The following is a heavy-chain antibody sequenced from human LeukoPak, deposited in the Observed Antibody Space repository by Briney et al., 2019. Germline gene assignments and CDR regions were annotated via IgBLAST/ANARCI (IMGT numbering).Heavy chain of an antibody. D-gene: IGHD6-13*01. J-gene: IGHJ6*03. Sequence: PGGSLRLSCAASGFTFSGSAMHWVRQASGKGLEWVGRIRSKANSYATAYAASVKGRFTISRDDSKNTAYLQMNSLKTEDTAVYYCAKPGIEIYYYYYMDVWGKGTTVTVSS. CDR1: GFTFSGSA. V-gene: IGHV3-73*01. CDR3: AKPGIEIYYYYYMDV. CDR2: IRSKANSYAT.